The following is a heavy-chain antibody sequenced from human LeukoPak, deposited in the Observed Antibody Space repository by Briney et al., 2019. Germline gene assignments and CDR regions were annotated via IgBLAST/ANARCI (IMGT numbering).Heavy chain of an antibody. V-gene: IGHV1-2*02. J-gene: IGHJ6*03. CDR1: GYTFTGYY. CDR2: INPNSGGT. D-gene: IGHD1-26*01. CDR3: ARGSAVRWELLPLYYYYYMDV. Sequence: ASVKVSCKASGYTFTGYYMHWVRQAPGRGLEWMGWINPNSGGTNYAQKFQGRVTMTRDTSISTAYMELSRLRSDDTAVYYCARGSAVRWELLPLYYYYYMDVWGKGTTVTVSS.